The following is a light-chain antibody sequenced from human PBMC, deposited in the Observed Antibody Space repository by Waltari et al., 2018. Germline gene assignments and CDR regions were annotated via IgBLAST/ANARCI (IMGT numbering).Light chain of an antibody. CDR3: MQALQTPYT. CDR2: LGS. CDR1: QSLLHDGGDTH. Sequence: DIMMTQSPLSLPVTPGEPASISCRSSQSLLHDGGDTHLEGYVQNPGQYPNLLIYLGSHRASGVTDRLSGSGSGTDFTLKISRVEAEDAGLYYCMQALQTPYTFGQGTKLEI. V-gene: IGKV2-28*01. J-gene: IGKJ2*01.